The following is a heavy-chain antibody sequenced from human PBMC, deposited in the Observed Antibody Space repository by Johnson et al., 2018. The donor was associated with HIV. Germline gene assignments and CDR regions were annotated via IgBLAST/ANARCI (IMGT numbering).Heavy chain of an antibody. V-gene: IGHV3-NL1*01. Sequence: VQLVESGGGVVQPGRSLRLSCAASGFTFSSYGMHWVRQAPGKGLEWVSVIYSGGSTYYADSVKGRFTISRDNSKNTLYLQMNSLIAEDTAVYYCARVSSSSSFDAFDIWGQGTMVTVSS. CDR1: GFTFSSYG. CDR2: IYSGGST. CDR3: ARVSSSSSFDAFDI. D-gene: IGHD6-6*01. J-gene: IGHJ3*02.